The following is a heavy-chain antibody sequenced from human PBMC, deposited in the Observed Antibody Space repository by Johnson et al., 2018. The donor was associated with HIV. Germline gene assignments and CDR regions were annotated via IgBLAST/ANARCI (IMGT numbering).Heavy chain of an antibody. D-gene: IGHD6-13*01. CDR3: ARAYSSSWYRDDAFDI. Sequence: QVQLVESGGGVVQPGRSLRLSCVASGFTFNSYAMHWVRQAPGKGLEWVAIISYDGTNKYYADSVKGRLTISRDRSKNTLYLQMNSLRAEDTAVYYCARAYSSSWYRDDAFDIWGQGTVVTVSS. V-gene: IGHV3-30*04. CDR1: GFTFNSYA. J-gene: IGHJ3*02. CDR2: ISYDGTNK.